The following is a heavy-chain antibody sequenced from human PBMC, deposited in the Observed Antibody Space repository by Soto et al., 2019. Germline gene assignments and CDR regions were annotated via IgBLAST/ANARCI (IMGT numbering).Heavy chain of an antibody. Sequence: KPSETLSLTCAVYGGSFSCYYWSWIRQPPGKGLEWIGEINHSGSTNYNPSLKSRVTISVDTSKNQFSLKLSSVTAADTAVYYCARSGFLFDYWGQGTLVTVSS. CDR2: INHSGST. CDR3: ARSGFLFDY. J-gene: IGHJ4*02. D-gene: IGHD3-10*01. CDR1: GGSFSCYY. V-gene: IGHV4-34*01.